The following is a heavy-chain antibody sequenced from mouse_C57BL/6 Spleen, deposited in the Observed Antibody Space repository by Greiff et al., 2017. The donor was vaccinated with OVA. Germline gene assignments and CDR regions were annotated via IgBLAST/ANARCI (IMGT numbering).Heavy chain of an antibody. J-gene: IGHJ4*01. CDR3: ARRVITTVVAPGAMDY. D-gene: IGHD1-1*01. CDR1: GYTFTSYW. CDR2: INPSSGYT. Sequence: AQLQQSGAELAKPGASVKLSCKASGYTFTSYWMHWVKQRPGQGLEWIGYINPSSGYTKYNQKFKDKATLTADKSSSTAYMQLSSLTYEDSAVYYCARRVITTVVAPGAMDYWGQGTSVTVSS. V-gene: IGHV1-7*01.